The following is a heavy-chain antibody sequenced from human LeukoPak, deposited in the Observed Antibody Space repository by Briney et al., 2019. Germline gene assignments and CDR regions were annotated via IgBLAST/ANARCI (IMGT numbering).Heavy chain of an antibody. CDR3: ARYRVYGSGSYYNVFDYYYYMDV. CDR1: GDSVSSNSAA. D-gene: IGHD3-10*01. J-gene: IGHJ6*03. CDR2: TYYRSKWYN. Sequence: SQTLSLTCAISGDSVSSNSAAWNWIRQSPSRGLEWLGRTYYRSKWYNDYAVSVKSRITINPDTSKNQFSLQLNSVTPEDTAVYYCARYRVYGSGSYYNVFDYYYYMDVWGKGTTVTISS. V-gene: IGHV6-1*01.